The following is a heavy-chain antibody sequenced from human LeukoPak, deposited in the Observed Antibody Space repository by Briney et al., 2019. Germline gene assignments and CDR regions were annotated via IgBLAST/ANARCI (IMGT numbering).Heavy chain of an antibody. Sequence: SETLSLTCTVSGGSINSYYWSWIRQSPGKGLEWIGEINHGGSTTYNPSLQSRVTMSVDTSTNQISLKMTSVTAADTAIYYCARAVIVVAAATQRNWFDPWGQGTLVTVSS. J-gene: IGHJ5*02. D-gene: IGHD2-15*01. CDR1: GGSINSYY. CDR3: ARAVIVVAAATQRNWFDP. V-gene: IGHV4-34*01. CDR2: INHGGST.